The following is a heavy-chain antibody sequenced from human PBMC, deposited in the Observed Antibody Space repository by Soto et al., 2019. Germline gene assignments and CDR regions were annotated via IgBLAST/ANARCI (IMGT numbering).Heavy chain of an antibody. J-gene: IGHJ4*02. D-gene: IGHD3-3*01. CDR1: GYTFTTYD. Sequence: ASVKVSCKASGYTFTTYDINWVRQATGQGLEWMGWMNPNSGNTGYAQKFQGRVTMTRNNSINTAYMELSSLRSDDTAVYYCARGYYNSWSGRSFDNWGQGTLVTVSS. V-gene: IGHV1-8*01. CDR3: ARGYYNSWSGRSFDN. CDR2: MNPNSGNT.